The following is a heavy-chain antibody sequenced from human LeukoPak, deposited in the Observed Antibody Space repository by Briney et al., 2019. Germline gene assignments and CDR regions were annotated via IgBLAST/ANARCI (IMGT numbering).Heavy chain of an antibody. Sequence: GGSLRLSCAASGFTFSSYGMHWVRQAPGKGLEWVAVISYDGSNKYYADSVKGRFTISRDNSKNTLYLQMNSLRAEGTAVYYCAKGDYYDSSGYYYLLLGMDVWGQGTTVTVSS. CDR3: AKGDYYDSSGYYYLLLGMDV. V-gene: IGHV3-30*18. J-gene: IGHJ6*02. D-gene: IGHD3-22*01. CDR2: ISYDGSNK. CDR1: GFTFSSYG.